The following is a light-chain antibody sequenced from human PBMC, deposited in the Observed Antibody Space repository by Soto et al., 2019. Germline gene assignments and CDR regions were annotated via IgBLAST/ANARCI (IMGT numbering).Light chain of an antibody. J-gene: IGKJ2*01. CDR1: QSVTSNF. CDR2: GAS. Sequence: EIVLTQSPGTLSLSPGERATLSCTASQSVTSNFLAWYQQKPGQAPRLLIYGASTRAAGVPDRFSGSGSGTDFTLTITRLEPEDFAVYYCQQYGRSPLMYTFGQGTKV. CDR3: QQYGRSPLMYT. V-gene: IGKV3-20*01.